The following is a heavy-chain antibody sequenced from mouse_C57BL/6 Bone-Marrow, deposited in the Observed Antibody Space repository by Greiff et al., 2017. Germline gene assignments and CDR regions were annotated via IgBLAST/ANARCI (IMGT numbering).Heavy chain of an antibody. D-gene: IGHD2-2*01. Sequence: DVMLVESGGGLVQPKGSLKLSCAASGFSFNTYAMNWVRQAPGKGLEWVARIRSKSNNYATYYADSVKDRFTISRDDSESMLYLQMNNLKTEDTAMYYCVRHGLAMDYWGQGTSVTVSS. CDR2: IRSKSNNYAT. V-gene: IGHV10-1*01. CDR1: GFSFNTYA. CDR3: VRHGLAMDY. J-gene: IGHJ4*01.